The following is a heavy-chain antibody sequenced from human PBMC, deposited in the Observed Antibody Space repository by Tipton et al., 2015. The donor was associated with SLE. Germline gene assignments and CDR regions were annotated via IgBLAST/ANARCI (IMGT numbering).Heavy chain of an antibody. CDR1: GGSISSSSYY. CDR2: INHRGST. V-gene: IGHV4-39*07. Sequence: TLSLTCTVSGGSISSSSYYWAWIRQPPGKGVEWIGEINHRGSTNYNPSLKSRVTISVDTSKNQFSLKLNSVTAADTAVYYCARGHLLGDYIWGSYLPLYYIDNWGQGTLVTVSS. CDR3: ARGHLLGDYIWGSYLPLYYIDN. D-gene: IGHD3-16*02. J-gene: IGHJ4*02.